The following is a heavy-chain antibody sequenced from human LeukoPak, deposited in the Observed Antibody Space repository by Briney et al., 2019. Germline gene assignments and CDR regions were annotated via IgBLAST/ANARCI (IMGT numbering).Heavy chain of an antibody. CDR3: ARDSSGYYWFDP. Sequence: SETLSLTCTVSGGSSSSYYWSWIRQPPGKGLGWIGYIYYSGSTNYNPSLKSRVTISVDTSKNQFSLKLSSVTAADTAVYYCARDSSGYYWFDPWGQGTLVTVSS. V-gene: IGHV4-59*12. D-gene: IGHD3-22*01. J-gene: IGHJ5*02. CDR1: GGSSSSYY. CDR2: IYYSGST.